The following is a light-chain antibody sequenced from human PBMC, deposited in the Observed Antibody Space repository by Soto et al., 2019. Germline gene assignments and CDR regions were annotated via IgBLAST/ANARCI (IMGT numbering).Light chain of an antibody. V-gene: IGKV3D-15*01. CDR3: QQYTDWPKT. J-gene: IGKJ1*01. CDR1: QSVSGE. Sequence: EILMTQSPATLSVSPGEDVTLSCRARQSVSGELVWYQQTPGQAPRLLMYAASTRATGIPERFSGSRSGTELTLTICWLQSEDFAVYYCQQYTDWPKTFGQGTKVDIK. CDR2: AAS.